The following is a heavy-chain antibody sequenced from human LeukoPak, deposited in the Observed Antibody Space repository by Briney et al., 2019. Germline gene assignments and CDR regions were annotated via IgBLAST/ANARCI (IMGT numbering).Heavy chain of an antibody. D-gene: IGHD6-13*01. CDR2: INPTGGST. J-gene: IGHJ4*02. Sequence: ASVNVSCKASGYIFTSYYIHWVRQAPGQSLEWMGIINPTGGSTTYAQNFQGRVTMTRDISTSTVYMELSSLRSEDTAVYYCARGVTSGWYSEFDYWGQGTLVTVYS. CDR3: ARGVTSGWYSEFDY. V-gene: IGHV1-46*01. CDR1: GYIFTSYY.